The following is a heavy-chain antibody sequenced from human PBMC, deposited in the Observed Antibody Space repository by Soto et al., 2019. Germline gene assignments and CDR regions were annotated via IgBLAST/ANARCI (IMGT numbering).Heavy chain of an antibody. V-gene: IGHV1-2*02. Sequence: ASVKVSCKASGYTFTGYYMHWVRQAPGQGLEWMGWINPNSGGTNYAQKFQGRFTISRDNSKNTLYLQMNSLRAEDTALYYCARSDCTGAYCYSWPFNYGVDVWGQGTTVTVPS. CDR1: GYTFTGYY. D-gene: IGHD2-21*02. J-gene: IGHJ6*02. CDR2: INPNSGGT. CDR3: ARSDCTGAYCYSWPFNYGVDV.